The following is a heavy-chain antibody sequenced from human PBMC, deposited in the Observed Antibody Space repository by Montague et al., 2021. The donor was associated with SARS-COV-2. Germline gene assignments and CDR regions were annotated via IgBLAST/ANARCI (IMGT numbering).Heavy chain of an antibody. Sequence: SLSLSLSASGFTFSKYGMPWVRQAPDKGLEWVAVISYDGSNKYYADSVKGRFTISRDNSKNTLYLQMNSLRAEDTAVYYCARGRGVITFGGVIGYDAFDIWGQGTMVTVSS. D-gene: IGHD3-16*02. CDR2: ISYDGSNK. CDR1: GFTFSKYG. J-gene: IGHJ3*02. V-gene: IGHV3-30*03. CDR3: ARGRGVITFGGVIGYDAFDI.